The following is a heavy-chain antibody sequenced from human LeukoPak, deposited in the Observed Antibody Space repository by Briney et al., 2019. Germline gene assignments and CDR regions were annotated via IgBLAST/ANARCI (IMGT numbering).Heavy chain of an antibody. Sequence: SETLSLTCTVSGGSISSYYWSWIRQPPGKGLEWIGYIYSSGGTNYNPSLKSRVTISLDTSKNQFSLRLNSVTAADTAVYYCARGYCSGGSCYYFDLWGRGTLVTVSS. V-gene: IGHV4-59*01. J-gene: IGHJ2*01. CDR1: GGSISSYY. CDR3: ARGYCSGGSCYYFDL. CDR2: IYSSGGT. D-gene: IGHD2-15*01.